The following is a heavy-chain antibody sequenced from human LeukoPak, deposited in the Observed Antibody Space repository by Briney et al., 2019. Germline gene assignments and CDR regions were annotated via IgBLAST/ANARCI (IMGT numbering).Heavy chain of an antibody. CDR2: IRSKAYGGTT. CDR3: TGIDAFDI. J-gene: IGHJ3*02. CDR1: GFTFDDYA. Sequence: GGSLRLSCTASGFTFDDYAMSWVRQAPGKGLEWVGFIRSKAYGGTTEYAASVKGRFTISRDDSKSIAYLQMNSLKTEDTAVYYCTGIDAFDIWGQGTMVTVYS. V-gene: IGHV3-49*04.